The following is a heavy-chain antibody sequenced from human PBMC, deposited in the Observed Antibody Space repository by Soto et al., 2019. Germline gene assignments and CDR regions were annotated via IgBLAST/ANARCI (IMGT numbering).Heavy chain of an antibody. Sequence: ASETLSLTCTVSGGSISSSSYYWGWIRQLPGKGLEWIGSIYYSGSTYYNPSLKSRVTISVDTSKNQFSLKLSSVTAADTAVYYCARIHSSSSHPYWGQGTLVTVSS. D-gene: IGHD6-13*01. CDR1: GGSISSSSYY. CDR2: IYYSGST. CDR3: ARIHSSSSHPY. J-gene: IGHJ4*02. V-gene: IGHV4-39*01.